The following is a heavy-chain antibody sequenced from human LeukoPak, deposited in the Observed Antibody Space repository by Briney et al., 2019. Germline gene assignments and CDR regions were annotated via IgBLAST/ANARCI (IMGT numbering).Heavy chain of an antibody. J-gene: IGHJ6*04. CDR2: ISYDGINE. V-gene: IGHV3-30*04. D-gene: IGHD2-15*01. CDR3: ARAGGCSGGSCYYYYYGMDV. CDR1: GFTFNTYT. Sequence: GRSLRLSCAASGFTFNTYTMNWVRQAPGKGLEWVALISYDGINEYYADSVKGRFTISRDNSKDTVSVQVNSLRIEDTAVYYCARAGGCSGGSCYYYYYGMDVWGKGTTVTVSS.